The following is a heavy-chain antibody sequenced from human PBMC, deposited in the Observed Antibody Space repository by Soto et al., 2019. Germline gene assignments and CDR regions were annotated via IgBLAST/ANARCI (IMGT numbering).Heavy chain of an antibody. J-gene: IGHJ5*02. CDR1: GGAIIGYY. V-gene: IGHV4-4*07. CDR3: ARGQRFSDSFDP. D-gene: IGHD3-3*01. Sequence: SETLSLTCTVSGGAIIGYYCTFIRQPSGKGLEWIGRIYSSGGTKYNPSLKSRVDMSLDMSKNQFSLRLNSVTAADTAVYYCARGQRFSDSFDPWGQGTLVTVSS. CDR2: IYSSGGT.